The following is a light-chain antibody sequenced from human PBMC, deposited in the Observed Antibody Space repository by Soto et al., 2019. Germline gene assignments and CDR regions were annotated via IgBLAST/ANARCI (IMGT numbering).Light chain of an antibody. CDR3: QQYGSTPLT. CDR2: GAS. CDR1: QSVITY. Sequence: ESVLTQSPGTLSLSPGERATLSCRASQSVITYLAWYQQKPGQAPRLLIYGASSRATGIPDRFSGSGSGTGFTLTISRLEPEDVAVYYCQQYGSTPLTFGGGTKVEIK. J-gene: IGKJ4*01. V-gene: IGKV3-20*01.